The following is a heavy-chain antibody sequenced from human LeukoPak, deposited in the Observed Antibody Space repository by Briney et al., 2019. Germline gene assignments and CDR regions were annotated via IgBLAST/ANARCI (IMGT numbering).Heavy chain of an antibody. CDR3: ARVYEVRWFGEPKYYFDY. Sequence: ASVKVSCKASGYTFTSYAMHWVRQAPGQRLEWMGWINAGNGNTKYSQKFQGRVTITRDTSASTAYMELSSLRSEDTAVYYCARVYEVRWFGEPKYYFDYWGQGTLVTVSS. J-gene: IGHJ4*02. V-gene: IGHV1-3*01. CDR1: GYTFTSYA. D-gene: IGHD3-10*01. CDR2: INAGNGNT.